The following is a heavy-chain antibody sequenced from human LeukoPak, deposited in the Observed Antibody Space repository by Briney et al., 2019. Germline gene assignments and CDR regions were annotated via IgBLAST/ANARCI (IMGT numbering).Heavy chain of an antibody. V-gene: IGHV3-30*04. Sequence: GGSLRLSCGASGFTFSSYAMHWVRQAPGKGLEWVAVISYDGSNKDYADSVKGRFTISRDDSKNTLFLQMNSLRIDDTAVYYCTRLKAVAGPHYYFDYWGQGTLVTVSS. CDR2: ISYDGSNK. D-gene: IGHD6-19*01. CDR3: TRLKAVAGPHYYFDY. J-gene: IGHJ4*02. CDR1: GFTFSSYA.